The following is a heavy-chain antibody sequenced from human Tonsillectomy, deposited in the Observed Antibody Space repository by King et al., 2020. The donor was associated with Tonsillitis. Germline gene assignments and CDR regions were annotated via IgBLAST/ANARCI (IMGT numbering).Heavy chain of an antibody. CDR1: GFTFSTYS. CDR2: ISSSGSYI. V-gene: IGHV3-21*01. Sequence: QLVQSGGGLVKPGGSLRLSCAASGFTFSTYSMSWVRQAPGKGLEWVSSISSSGSYIYYGDSLKGRFTISRDNAKSSLSLQMNSLRAEDTAVYYCARLFDWFGAFAFDIWGRGTMVSVSS. D-gene: IGHD3-9*01. CDR3: ARLFDWFGAFAFDI. J-gene: IGHJ3*02.